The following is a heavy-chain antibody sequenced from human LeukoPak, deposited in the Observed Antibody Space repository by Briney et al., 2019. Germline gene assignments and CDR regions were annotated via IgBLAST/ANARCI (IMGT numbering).Heavy chain of an antibody. CDR3: TRLYSNRDY. D-gene: IGHD1-14*01. J-gene: IGHJ4*02. CDR2: ITSKANSYAT. Sequence: GGSLRLSCAASGFTFSGSAMHWVRQASGKGLEWVGRITSKANSYATAYAASVKGGFTISRDDSKNTAYLQMNSLKTEDTAVYYCTRLYSNRDYWGQGTLVTVSS. V-gene: IGHV3-73*01. CDR1: GFTFSGSA.